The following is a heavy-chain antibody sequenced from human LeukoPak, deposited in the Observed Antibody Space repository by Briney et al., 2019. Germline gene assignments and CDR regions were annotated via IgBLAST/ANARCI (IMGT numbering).Heavy chain of an antibody. J-gene: IGHJ2*01. V-gene: IGHV4-39*07. Sequence: SETLSLTCTVSGGSVSSSSYYWGWIRQPPGKGLEWIGSISYSGSTYYNPSLKSRVTISVDTSKNQFSLKLSSVTAADTAVYYCARVLVVTAHYWYFDLWGRGTLVTVSS. CDR3: ARVLVVTAHYWYFDL. CDR2: ISYSGST. D-gene: IGHD2-21*02. CDR1: GGSVSSSSYY.